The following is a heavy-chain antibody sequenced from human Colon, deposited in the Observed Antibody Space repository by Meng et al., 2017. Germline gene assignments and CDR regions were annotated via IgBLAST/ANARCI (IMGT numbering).Heavy chain of an antibody. Sequence: EVQLLQSGRGFVQPRGSRRLPCAASRFTFSIYDMSWVRQAPGKGLEGLAVISDSGDRNYYADPVPGRFTISRANSKHTVYLHMNSLRVDDTAVYYCTRIAKAGTYFEYWGQGTLVTVSS. CDR2: ISDSGDRN. D-gene: IGHD6-13*01. J-gene: IGHJ4*02. V-gene: IGHV3-23*01. CDR1: RFTFSIYD. CDR3: TRIAKAGTYFEY.